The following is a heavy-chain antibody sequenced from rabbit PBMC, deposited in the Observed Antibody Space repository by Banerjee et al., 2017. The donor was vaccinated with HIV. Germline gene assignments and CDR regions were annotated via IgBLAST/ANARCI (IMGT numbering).Heavy chain of an antibody. D-gene: IGHD1-1*01. CDR2: INAVTGKA. CDR3: ARDLVGVIGWNFNL. V-gene: IGHV1S45*01. Sequence: QEQLVESGGGLVKPQGSLKLSCTASGFSFSNKAVMCWVRQTAGKGLEWIACINAVTGKAVYARWAKGRFIMSRTSSTTVTLQMTSLTAADTATYLCARDLVGVIGWNFNLWGPGTLVTVS. CDR1: GFSFSNKAV. J-gene: IGHJ4*01.